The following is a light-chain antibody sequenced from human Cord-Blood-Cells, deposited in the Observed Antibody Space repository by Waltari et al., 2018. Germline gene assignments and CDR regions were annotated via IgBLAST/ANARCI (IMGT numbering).Light chain of an antibody. Sequence: DIVMNQSPDSLAVSLGERATLTCKSSQSVLYSSNNKNYLAWYQQKPGQPPKLLIYWASTRESGVPDRFSGSGSGTDFTLTISSLQAEDVAVYYCQQYYSTPLTFGPGTKVDIK. V-gene: IGKV4-1*01. CDR1: QSVLYSSNNKNY. CDR2: WAS. CDR3: QQYYSTPLT. J-gene: IGKJ3*01.